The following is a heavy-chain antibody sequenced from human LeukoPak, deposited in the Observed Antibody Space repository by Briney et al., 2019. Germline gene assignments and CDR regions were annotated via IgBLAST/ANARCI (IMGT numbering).Heavy chain of an antibody. Sequence: KPSETLSLTCTVSGSSISSWYWSWIRQPPGKGLEWIGYIYDSGNTNYNPSLKTRVTISADTSKNQLSLNLTYVTAADTAVYYCARETKLMGYSSGLGFNYWGQGTLVTVSS. J-gene: IGHJ4*02. CDR1: GSSISSWY. CDR2: IYDSGNT. D-gene: IGHD6-19*01. V-gene: IGHV4-59*01. CDR3: ARETKLMGYSSGLGFNY.